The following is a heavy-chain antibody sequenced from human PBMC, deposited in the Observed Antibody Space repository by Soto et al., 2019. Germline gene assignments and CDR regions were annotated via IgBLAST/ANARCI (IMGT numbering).Heavy chain of an antibody. CDR2: ISYDGSNK. J-gene: IGHJ6*02. D-gene: IGHD6-19*01. V-gene: IGHV3-30-3*01. Sequence: HPGGSLRLSCAASGFTFSSYAMHWVRQAPGKGLEWVAVISYDGSNKYYADSVKGRFTISRDNSKNTLYLQMSSLRAEDTAVYYCARAVAGTPYYYYGMDVWGQGTTVTVSS. CDR3: ARAVAGTPYYYYGMDV. CDR1: GFTFSSYA.